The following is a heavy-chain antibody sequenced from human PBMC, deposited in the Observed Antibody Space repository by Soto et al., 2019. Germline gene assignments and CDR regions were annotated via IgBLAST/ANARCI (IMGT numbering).Heavy chain of an antibody. Sequence: QVQLVQSGAEVKKPGASVQVSCRASGYTFTSYAIHWVRQVPGQRLEWMGWINAGNGNTEYSQKFQGRVTITRDTSASTAYMGLSSLRSEDTAIYYCARDTRAYDFWSGYYIDYWCQGTLVTVSS. CDR3: ARDTRAYDFWSGYYIDY. V-gene: IGHV1-3*01. CDR1: GYTFTSYA. CDR2: INAGNGNT. J-gene: IGHJ4*02. D-gene: IGHD3-3*01.